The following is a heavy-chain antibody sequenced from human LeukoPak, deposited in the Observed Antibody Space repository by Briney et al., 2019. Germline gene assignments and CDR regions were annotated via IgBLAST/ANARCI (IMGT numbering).Heavy chain of an antibody. D-gene: IGHD3-3*01. CDR1: GFTFSSYA. J-gene: IGHJ4*02. CDR2: ISGGGGST. Sequence: GGSLRLSCAASGFTFSSYAMSWVRQAPGKGLEWASGISGGGGSTYYADSVKGRFTISRDNSKNTLYLQMNSLRAEDTAVYYCAKLSSGNLYYFDYWGQGTLVTVSS. CDR3: AKLSSGNLYYFDY. V-gene: IGHV3-23*01.